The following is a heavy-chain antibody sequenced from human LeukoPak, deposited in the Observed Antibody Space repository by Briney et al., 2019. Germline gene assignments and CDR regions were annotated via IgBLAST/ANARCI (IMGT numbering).Heavy chain of an antibody. CDR3: ARDYYDGSAYYSYYEY. Sequence: PGGSLRLSCTASAFAFSNHAMSWVRQAPGKGLEWVSSISISGGTTYYADSVKGRFTISRENSKSTLYLQMNSLRPDDTAVYYCARDYYDGSAYYSYYEYWGQGTLVTVSS. CDR1: AFAFSNHA. V-gene: IGHV3-23*01. D-gene: IGHD3-22*01. J-gene: IGHJ4*02. CDR2: ISISGGTT.